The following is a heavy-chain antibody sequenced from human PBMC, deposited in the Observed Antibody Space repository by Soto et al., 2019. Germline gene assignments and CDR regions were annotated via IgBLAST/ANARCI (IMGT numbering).Heavy chain of an antibody. D-gene: IGHD2-8*01. J-gene: IGHJ4*02. V-gene: IGHV5-51*01. CDR1: GYSFTNYW. CDR2: IYPGDSGT. Sequence: GESLKISCKDSGYSFTNYWIGWVRQMPGKGLEWMGIIYPGDSGTRYSPSFQGQVTISADKSISTAYLQRSSLKASDTAMYYCARTQDIVLMLYTDWGQGTLVTVSS. CDR3: ARTQDIVLMLYTD.